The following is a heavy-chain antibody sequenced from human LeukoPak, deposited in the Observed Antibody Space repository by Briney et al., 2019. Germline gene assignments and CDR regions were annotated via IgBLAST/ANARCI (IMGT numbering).Heavy chain of an antibody. CDR2: IYYSGST. V-gene: IGHV4-39*07. CDR3: ASCTMVRGDAFDI. J-gene: IGHJ3*02. Sequence: SETLSLTCTVSGGSISSSSYYWGWIRQPPGKGLESIGTIYYSGSTYYNPSLKSRVTISVDTSKNQFSLKLSSVTAADTAVYYCASCTMVRGDAFDIWGQGTMVTVSS. CDR1: GGSISSSSYY. D-gene: IGHD3-10*01.